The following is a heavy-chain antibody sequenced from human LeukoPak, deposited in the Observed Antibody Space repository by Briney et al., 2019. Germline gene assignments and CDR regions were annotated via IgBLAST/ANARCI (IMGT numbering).Heavy chain of an antibody. V-gene: IGHV3-53*01. J-gene: IGHJ2*01. CDR1: GFTVSSNY. CDR2: IYSGGST. D-gene: IGHD7-27*01. CDR3: ASWAGLGRWYFDL. Sequence: GGSLRLSCAASGFTVSSNYMSWVRQAPGKGLEWVSVIYSGGSTYYADSMKGRFTISRDNSKNTLYLQMNSLRAEDTAVYYCASWAGLGRWYFDLWGRGTLVTVSS.